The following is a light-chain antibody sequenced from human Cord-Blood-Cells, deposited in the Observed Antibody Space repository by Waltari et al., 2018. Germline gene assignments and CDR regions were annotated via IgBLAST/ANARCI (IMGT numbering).Light chain of an antibody. V-gene: IGLV1-40*01. CDR2: GTR. J-gene: IGLJ3*02. CDR1: SSNIGAGYD. Sequence: QSVLTQPPSVSGAPGQRVTISCTGSSSNIGAGYDVHWYQQLPGTAPKLLIYGTRIRPSGVPDRFSGSKSGTSASLAITGLQAEDEADYYCQSYDSSLSGWVFGGGTKLTVL. CDR3: QSYDSSLSGWV.